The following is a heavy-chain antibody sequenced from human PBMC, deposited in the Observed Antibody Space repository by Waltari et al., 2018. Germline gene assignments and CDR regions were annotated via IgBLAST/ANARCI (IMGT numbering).Heavy chain of an antibody. V-gene: IGHV3-7*01. J-gene: IGHJ3*02. Sequence: EVQLVESGGGLVQPGGSLRLSCAASGFNLSNYWMSWVRQGPGEGLAWGANIMTDGREEYYVDSVRGRFTISRDNAKNSLYLQMNSLRPEDTAVYYCVRDQWFAFDIWGQGTMVTVSS. CDR2: IMTDGREE. D-gene: IGHD3-22*01. CDR1: GFNLSNYW. CDR3: VRDQWFAFDI.